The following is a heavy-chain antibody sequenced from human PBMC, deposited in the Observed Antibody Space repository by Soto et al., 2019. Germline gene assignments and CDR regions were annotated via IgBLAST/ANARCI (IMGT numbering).Heavy chain of an antibody. Sequence: GGSLRLSCAASGFTFSSYSMNWVRQAPGKGLEWVSYISSSSSTIYYADSVKGRFTISRDNAKNSLYLQMNSLRAEDTAVYYCARADFWSGYYTERDYYYYMDVWGKGTTVNVSS. J-gene: IGHJ6*03. V-gene: IGHV3-48*01. CDR3: ARADFWSGYYTERDYYYYMDV. D-gene: IGHD3-3*01. CDR1: GFTFSSYS. CDR2: ISSSSSTI.